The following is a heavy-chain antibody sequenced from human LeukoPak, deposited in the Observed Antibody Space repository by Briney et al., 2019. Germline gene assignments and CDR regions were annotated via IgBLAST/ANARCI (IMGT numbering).Heavy chain of an antibody. Sequence: GGSLRLSCEASGFSLSNYAMNWVRQAPGKGLEWVSSVSSGGSYIYYADSVKGRFTISRDIAKNSLYLQMNSLRAEDTAVYYCARDNWNGAYWGQGTLVTVSS. J-gene: IGHJ4*02. CDR3: ARDNWNGAY. CDR2: VSSGGSYI. D-gene: IGHD1-20*01. CDR1: GFSLSNYA. V-gene: IGHV3-21*01.